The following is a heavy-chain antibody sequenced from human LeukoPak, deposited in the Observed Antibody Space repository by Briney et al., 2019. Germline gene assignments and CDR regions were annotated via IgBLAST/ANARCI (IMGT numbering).Heavy chain of an antibody. CDR1: GFTLTNYA. CDR2: LGTAGDT. V-gene: IGHV3-13*01. D-gene: IGHD5-24*01. J-gene: IGHJ4*02. CDR3: ARQSTPHGNFDY. Sequence: PGGSLRLSCATSGFTLTNYAMHWVRQPAGEGLEWFSALGTAGDTFYPGSVKGRFSISRDNAKKSLFLQMNSLRVEDTAIYYCARQSTPHGNFDYWGQGTLVTVSS.